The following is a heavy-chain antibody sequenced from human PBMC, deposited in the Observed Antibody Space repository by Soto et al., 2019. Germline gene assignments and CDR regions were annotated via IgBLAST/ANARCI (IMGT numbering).Heavy chain of an antibody. CDR1: GFTFSNAW. V-gene: IGHV3-15*01. CDR2: IKSKTAGGTT. CDR3: TTGSTSTKNY. Sequence: EVQLVESGGGLVKPGGSLRLSCAASGFTFSNAWLSWVRQAPGKGLECVGRIKSKTAGGTTDYTAPVKGRFTISRDDSTNKLYLQMNSLKTEDTAVYYCTTGSTSTKNYWGQGALVAVSS. D-gene: IGHD6-6*01. J-gene: IGHJ4*02.